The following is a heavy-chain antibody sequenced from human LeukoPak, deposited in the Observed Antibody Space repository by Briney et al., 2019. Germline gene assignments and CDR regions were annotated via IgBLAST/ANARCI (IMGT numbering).Heavy chain of an antibody. V-gene: IGHV3-21*01. CDR1: GFTFNIYS. D-gene: IGHD3-22*01. Sequence: GGSLRLSCAASGFTFNIYSMNWVRQAPGKGLEWVSSISGTSNYIYYADSVKGRFTISRDNAKNSLYLQMDSLRAEDTAVYYRARGPADKFDYWGQGTLVTVSS. J-gene: IGHJ4*02. CDR3: ARGPADKFDY. CDR2: ISGTSNYI.